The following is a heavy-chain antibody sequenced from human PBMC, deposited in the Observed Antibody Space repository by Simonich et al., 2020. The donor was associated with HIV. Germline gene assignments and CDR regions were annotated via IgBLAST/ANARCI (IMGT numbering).Heavy chain of an antibody. CDR2: IHPNCGVT. J-gene: IGHJ3*02. CDR1: GYTFTGNF. V-gene: IGHV1-2*02. CDR3: AKSPLVGAQDDAFDI. Sequence: QVQLVQSGAEVKKPGASVKVSCKASGYTFTGNFMHGVRQARGQVLGVLPAPGPGIDRFRWIHPNCGVTNYAQKLRGRVTRTRDTSISTAYMELRRLKSDDTAVYYCAKSPLVGAQDDAFDIWGQGTMVTVSS. D-gene: IGHD1-26*01.